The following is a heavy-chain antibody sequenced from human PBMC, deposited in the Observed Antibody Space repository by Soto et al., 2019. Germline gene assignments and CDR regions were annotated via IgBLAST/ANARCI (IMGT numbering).Heavy chain of an antibody. J-gene: IGHJ6*02. V-gene: IGHV3-33*06. D-gene: IGHD4-17*01. Sequence: SLRLSCAASGFTFSSYGMHWVRQAPGKGLEWVAVIWYDGSNKYYADSVKGRLTISRDNSKNTLYLQMNSLRAEDTAVYYCAKTTVDSPYGMDVWGQGTTVTVS. CDR2: IWYDGSNK. CDR1: GFTFSSYG. CDR3: AKTTVDSPYGMDV.